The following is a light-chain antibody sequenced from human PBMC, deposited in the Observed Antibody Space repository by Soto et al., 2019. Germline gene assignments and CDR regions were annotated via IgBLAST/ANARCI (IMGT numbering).Light chain of an antibody. CDR2: EVS. Sequence: VLTQSPLSLSVTLGQPASVSCRSSQRLLFTNGITYLTWVHQRPGQPPRRLIYEVSDRDSGVPVRFSGSGSGTDFTLRISRGEAEDVGLFYCMQGTHWSLTVGGGTRVEIK. V-gene: IGKV2-30*01. J-gene: IGKJ4*01. CDR3: MQGTHWSLT. CDR1: QRLLFTNGITY.